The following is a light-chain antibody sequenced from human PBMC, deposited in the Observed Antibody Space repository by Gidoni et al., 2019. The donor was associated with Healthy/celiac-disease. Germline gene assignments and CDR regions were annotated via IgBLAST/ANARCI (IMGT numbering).Light chain of an antibody. CDR2: GKN. V-gene: IGLV3-19*01. CDR3: NSRDSSGNHHVV. CDR1: SLRIYY. Sequence: SSELTPDPAVSVALGQTVRITCQRDSLRIYYASWYQQKPGQAPVLVIYGKNNRPSGIPDRFSGSSSGNTASLTITGAQAEDEADYYCNSRDSSGNHHVVFGGGTKLTVL. J-gene: IGLJ2*01.